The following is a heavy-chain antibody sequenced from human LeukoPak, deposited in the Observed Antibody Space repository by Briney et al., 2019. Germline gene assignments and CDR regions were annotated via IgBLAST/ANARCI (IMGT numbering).Heavy chain of an antibody. CDR2: IIPIFGTA. CDR1: GGTFSSYA. J-gene: IGHJ4*02. D-gene: IGHD5-18*01. CDR3: ARHTYSYGYNLDY. Sequence: TVKVSCKASGGTFSSYAISWVRQAPGQGLEWMGRIIPIFGTANYAQKFQGRVTITTDESTSTAYMELSSLRSEDTAVYYCARHTYSYGYNLDYWGQGTLVTVSS. V-gene: IGHV1-69*05.